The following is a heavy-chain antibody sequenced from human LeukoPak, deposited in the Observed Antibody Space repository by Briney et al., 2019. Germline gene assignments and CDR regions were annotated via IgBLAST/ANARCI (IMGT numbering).Heavy chain of an antibody. CDR2: MNPNSGNT. V-gene: IGHV1-8*01. CDR1: GYTFTSYD. D-gene: IGHD3-10*01. Sequence: ASVKVPCKASGYTFTSYDINWVRQATGQGLEWMGWMNPNSGNTGYAQKFQGRVTMTRSTSINTAYMELSSLRSEDTAIYYCARESGFYASGSRYWGQGTLVTASS. CDR3: ARESGFYASGSRY. J-gene: IGHJ4*02.